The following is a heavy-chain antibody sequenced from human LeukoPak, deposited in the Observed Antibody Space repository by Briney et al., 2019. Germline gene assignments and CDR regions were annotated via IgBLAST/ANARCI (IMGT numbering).Heavy chain of an antibody. CDR3: ARVLDNSSSRYQSLKY. V-gene: IGHV4-34*01. CDR2: INHSGST. CDR1: GGSFSGYY. Sequence: SETLSLTCAVYGGSFSGYYWSWIRQPPGKGLEWIGEINHSGSTNYNPSLKSRVTISVDTSKNQFSLKLSSVTAADTAVYYCARVLDNSSSRYQSLKYWGQGTLATVSS. D-gene: IGHD6-19*01. J-gene: IGHJ4*02.